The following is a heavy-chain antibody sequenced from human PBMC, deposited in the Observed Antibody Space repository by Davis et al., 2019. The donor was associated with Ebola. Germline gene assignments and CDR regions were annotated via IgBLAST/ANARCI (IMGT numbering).Heavy chain of an antibody. CDR2: IRSKANSYAT. J-gene: IGHJ4*02. CDR1: GFTFSGSA. V-gene: IGHV3-73*01. Sequence: GESLRLSCAASGFTFSGSAMHWVRQASGKGLEWVGRIRSKANSYATAYAASVKGRFTISRDDSKNTAYLQMNSLKTEDTAVYYCTSELLWFGEFTDDYWGQGTLVTVSS. CDR3: TSELLWFGEFTDDY. D-gene: IGHD3-10*01.